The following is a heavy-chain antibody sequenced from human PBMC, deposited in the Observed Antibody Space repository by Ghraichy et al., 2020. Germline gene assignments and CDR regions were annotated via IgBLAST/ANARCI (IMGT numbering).Heavy chain of an antibody. D-gene: IGHD1-26*01. J-gene: IGHJ4*02. CDR2: IRSKANGGKT. CDR3: SREGGWGELLPY. V-gene: IGHV3-49*03. CDR1: GFSFGDYA. Sequence: SCTASGFSFGDYAMGWYRQAPGKGLEWVGFIRSKANGGKTDYAAPVKGRFTISRDDSTNIAYLQMDSLKTEDTAVYYCSREGGWGELLPYWGQGALVTVSS.